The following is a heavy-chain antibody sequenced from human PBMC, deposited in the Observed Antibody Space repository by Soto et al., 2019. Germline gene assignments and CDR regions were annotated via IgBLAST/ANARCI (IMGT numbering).Heavy chain of an antibody. V-gene: IGHV3-48*02. CDR1: GFTFSSYS. D-gene: IGHD3-22*01. Sequence: PGGSLRLSCAASGFTFSSYSMNWVRQAPGKGLEWVSYISSSSSTIYYADSVKGRFTISRDNAKNSPYLQMNSLRDEDTAVYYCARTNRVTTTIIYTYGMDVWGQGTSVTVAS. CDR2: ISSSSSTI. J-gene: IGHJ6*02. CDR3: ARTNRVTTTIIYTYGMDV.